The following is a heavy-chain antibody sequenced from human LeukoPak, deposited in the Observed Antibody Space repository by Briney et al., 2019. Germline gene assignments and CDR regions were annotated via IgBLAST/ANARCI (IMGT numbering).Heavy chain of an antibody. J-gene: IGHJ4*02. V-gene: IGHV3-23*01. CDR1: GFSFSNDA. D-gene: IGHD5-12*01. CDR3: AKGPQLYSGYHPAY. CDR2: VTGSDDTT. Sequence: PGGSLRLSCAASGFSFSNDAMTWVRQAPGKGLEWVSTVTGSDDTTYYTDSVKGRFTISRDHSKNMLYLQVNSLRVEDTAIYYCAKGPQLYSGYHPAYWGQGTLVTVSS.